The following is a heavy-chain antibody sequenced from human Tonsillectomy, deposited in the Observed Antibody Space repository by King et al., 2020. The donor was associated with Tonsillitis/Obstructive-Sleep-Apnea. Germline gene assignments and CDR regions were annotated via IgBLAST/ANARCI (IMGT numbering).Heavy chain of an antibody. J-gene: IGHJ6*03. CDR3: ARQPSRWYYMDV. CDR2: INPNSGGT. Sequence: VQLVESGAEVKKPEASVKVSCKASGYTFTDYFIHWVRQAPGQGLEWMGRINPNSGGTDYAQKFQGRFTMTRDTSISTAYMELSSLRSDDTAVYYCARQPSRWYYMDVWGKGTTVTVS. CDR1: GYTFTDYF. D-gene: IGHD6-13*01. V-gene: IGHV1-2*06.